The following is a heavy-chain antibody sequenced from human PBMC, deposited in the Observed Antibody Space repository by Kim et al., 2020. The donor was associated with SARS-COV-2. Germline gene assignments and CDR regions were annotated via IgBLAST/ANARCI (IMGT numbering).Heavy chain of an antibody. D-gene: IGHD3-10*01. CDR2: INTNTGNP. V-gene: IGHV7-4-1*02. CDR3: ARGSGSYGSGIHAGDY. CDR1: GYTFTSYA. Sequence: ASVKVSCKASGYTFTSYAMNWVRQAPGQGLEWMGWINTNTGNPTYAQGFTGRFVFSLDTSVSTAYLQISSLQAEDTAVYYCARGSGSYGSGIHAGDYWGQGTLVTVSS. J-gene: IGHJ4*02.